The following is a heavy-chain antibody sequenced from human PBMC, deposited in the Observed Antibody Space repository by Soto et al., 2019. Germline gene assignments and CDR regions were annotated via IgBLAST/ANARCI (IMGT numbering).Heavy chain of an antibody. D-gene: IGHD4-17*01. CDR2: INPGGGST. CDR1: GYTFTSNH. V-gene: IGHV1-46*01. Sequence: ASVKVSCKASGYTFTSNHIHWVRQAPGQGLDRMGIINPGGGSTTYSQKFQGRVTMTRDTSTGTVYMELSSLRSDDTAVYYCARAVSATVVTYHDAFDIWGQGTMVTVSS. J-gene: IGHJ3*02. CDR3: ARAVSATVVTYHDAFDI.